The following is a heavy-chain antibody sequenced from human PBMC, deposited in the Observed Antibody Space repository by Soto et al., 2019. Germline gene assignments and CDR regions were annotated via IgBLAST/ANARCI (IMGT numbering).Heavy chain of an antibody. J-gene: IGHJ6*03. V-gene: IGHV5-51*01. D-gene: IGHD1-1*01. CDR1: GYRFTSYR. CDR3: ARHVSEREDGYYYYMDV. CDR2: IYPGDSDT. Sequence: GASLKISCKGPGYRFTSYRFGWERQMPGKGLEWMGIIYPGDSDTRYSPSFQGQVTISADKSISTAYLQRSSLKASDTAMYYCARHVSEREDGYYYYMDVWGKGTTVT.